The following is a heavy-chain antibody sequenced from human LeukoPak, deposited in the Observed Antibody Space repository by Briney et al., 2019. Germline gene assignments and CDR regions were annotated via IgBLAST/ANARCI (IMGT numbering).Heavy chain of an antibody. J-gene: IGHJ5*02. CDR2: IYTSGST. CDR3: AREVWVFGVVSKRFDP. V-gene: IGHV4-4*07. CDR1: GGSINVDYYTDY. Sequence: PSETLSLTCNVSGGSINVDYYTDYWSWIRQPAGKGLEWIGRIYTSGSTNYNPSLKSRVTISVDKSKNQFSLKLSSVTAADTAVYYCAREVWVFGVVSKRFDPWGQGTLVTVSS. D-gene: IGHD3-3*01.